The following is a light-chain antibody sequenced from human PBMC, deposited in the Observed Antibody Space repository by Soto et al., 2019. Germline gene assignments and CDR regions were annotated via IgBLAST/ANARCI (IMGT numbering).Light chain of an antibody. J-gene: IGKJ2*01. V-gene: IGKV1-5*01. CDR3: QQYNLYPYT. CDR1: QPITAW. CDR2: DDS. Sequence: DIQMTQSPSTLSASVGDRVTITCRASQPITAWLAWYQQKPGKAPNLLIYDDSDLQSGVPSRFSGSGSGTEFTLTITGLQPDDFATYYCQQYNLYPYTFGQGTKREIK.